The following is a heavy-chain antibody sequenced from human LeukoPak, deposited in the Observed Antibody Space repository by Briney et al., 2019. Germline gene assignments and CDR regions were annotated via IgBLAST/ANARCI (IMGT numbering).Heavy chain of an antibody. CDR3: ARDQGHGGNSWDY. D-gene: IGHD4-23*01. CDR1: GYTFTVYY. CDR2: INPNSGGT. V-gene: IGHV1-2*02. J-gene: IGHJ4*02. Sequence: ASVKVSCKASGYTFTVYYMHWVRQAPGQGLEWLGWINPNSGGTNYAQNFQGRVTMTRDTSISTAYMELSRLRSDDTAVYYCARDQGHGGNSWDYWGQGTLVTVSS.